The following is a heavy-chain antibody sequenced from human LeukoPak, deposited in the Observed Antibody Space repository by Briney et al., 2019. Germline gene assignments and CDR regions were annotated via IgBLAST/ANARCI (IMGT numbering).Heavy chain of an antibody. V-gene: IGHV4-59*01. CDR1: GGSISSYY. CDR3: ARGRDYYDSSRYYYGMDV. D-gene: IGHD3-22*01. Sequence: SETLSLTCTVSGGSISSYYWSWIRQPPGKGLEWIGYIYYSGSTNYNPSLKSRVTISVNTSKSQFSLKLSSVTAADTAVYYCARGRDYYDSSRYYYGMDVWGQGTTVTVSS. CDR2: IYYSGST. J-gene: IGHJ6*02.